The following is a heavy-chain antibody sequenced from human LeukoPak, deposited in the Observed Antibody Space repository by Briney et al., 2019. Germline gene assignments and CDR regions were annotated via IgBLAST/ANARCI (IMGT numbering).Heavy chain of an antibody. CDR1: GGTFSSYA. J-gene: IGHJ3*02. V-gene: IGHV1-18*01. CDR3: ARDRRGSSWYNAFDI. Sequence: EASVKVSCKASGGTFSSYAISWVRQAPGQGLEWMGWISAYNGNTNYAQKLQGRVTMTTDTSTSTAYMELRSLRSDDTPVYYCARDRRGSSWYNAFDIWGQGTMVTVSS. D-gene: IGHD6-13*01. CDR2: ISAYNGNT.